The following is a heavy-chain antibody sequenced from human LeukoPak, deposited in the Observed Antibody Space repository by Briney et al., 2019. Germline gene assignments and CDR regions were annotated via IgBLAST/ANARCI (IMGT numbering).Heavy chain of an antibody. CDR1: GFTFSDYY. J-gene: IGHJ6*02. CDR3: ARMGSVTSGYYWGYYYYGMDV. Sequence: GGSLRLSCAASGFTFSDYYMSWIRQAPGKGLGWVSSISSSGTTIYYADSVKGRFTISRDNAKNSLFLQMSSLRAEDTAVYYCARMGSVTSGYYWGYYYYGMDVWGQGTTVTVSS. D-gene: IGHD3-22*01. V-gene: IGHV3-11*01. CDR2: ISSSGTTI.